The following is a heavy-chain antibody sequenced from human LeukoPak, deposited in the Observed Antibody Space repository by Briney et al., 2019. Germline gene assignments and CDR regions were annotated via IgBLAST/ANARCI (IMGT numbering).Heavy chain of an antibody. CDR2: ISDSGGIT. J-gene: IGHJ4*02. Sequence: GGSLRLSCVASGFSFSNLAMGWVRRAPGNGLEWVSVISDSGGITYYADSVKGRFTISRDNSRNTLYLQMNCLRGDDTAGYYCAKDARRYSGWYFFDHWGQGTLVTVSS. D-gene: IGHD6-19*01. CDR3: AKDARRYSGWYFFDH. CDR1: GFSFSNLA. V-gene: IGHV3-23*01.